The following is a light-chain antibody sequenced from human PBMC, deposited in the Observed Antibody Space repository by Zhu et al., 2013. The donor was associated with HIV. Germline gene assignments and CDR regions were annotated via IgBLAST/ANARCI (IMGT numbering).Light chain of an antibody. J-gene: IGKJ1*01. CDR3: QQYNSYSPTWT. CDR2: KAS. CDR1: QSINSW. Sequence: DIQMTQSPSTLSASVGDRVTITCRASQSINSWLAWYQQKPGKAPKLLIYKASSLESGVPSRFSGSGSATEFTLTISSLQPDDFATYYCQQYNSYSPTWTFGQGTKVEIK. V-gene: IGKV1-5*03.